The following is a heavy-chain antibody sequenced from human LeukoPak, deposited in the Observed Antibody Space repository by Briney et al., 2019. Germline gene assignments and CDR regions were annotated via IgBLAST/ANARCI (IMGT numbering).Heavy chain of an antibody. CDR3: AKEWGPFSGGQLALDY. D-gene: IGHD6-6*01. Sequence: QPGGSLRLSCAASGFTFSSYAMSWVRQAPGKGLEWVSAISGSGGSTYYADSVKGRFTISRDNSKSTLYLQMNSLRAEDTAVYYCAKEWGPFSGGQLALDYWGQGTLVTVSS. CDR1: GFTFSSYA. J-gene: IGHJ4*02. V-gene: IGHV3-23*01. CDR2: ISGSGGST.